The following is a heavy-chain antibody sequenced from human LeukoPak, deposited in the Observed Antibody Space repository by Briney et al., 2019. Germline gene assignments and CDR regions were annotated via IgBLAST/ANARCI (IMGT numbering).Heavy chain of an antibody. CDR2: IYYSGST. CDR3: ARMDTAMGMPFDY. D-gene: IGHD5-18*01. V-gene: IGHV4-39*01. CDR1: GGSMSSSSYY. J-gene: IGHJ4*02. Sequence: SETLSLTCTVSGGSMSSSSYYWGWIRQPPGKGLEWIGSIYYSGSTYYNPSLKSRVTISVDTSKNQFSLKLSSVTAADTAVYYCARMDTAMGMPFDYWGQGTLVTVSS.